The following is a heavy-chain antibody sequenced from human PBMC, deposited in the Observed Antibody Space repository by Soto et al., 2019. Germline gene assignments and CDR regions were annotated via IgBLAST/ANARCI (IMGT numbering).Heavy chain of an antibody. V-gene: IGHV3-15*07. CDR2: IKSQTDGGTT. CDR1: GFTFSNAW. J-gene: IGHJ6*02. Sequence: EVQLVQSGGGLVKPWGSLRLSCAASGFTFSNAWMNWVRQAPGKGLEWVGRIKSQTDGGTTDYEAPVKGRFTFSRNDSKNTLHLQMNGLNAEDTAVYYWTTDTSQHHYDLWRGYYDYYGMDVWGQGTTVIVSS. CDR3: TTDTSQHHYDLWRGYYDYYGMDV. D-gene: IGHD3-3*01.